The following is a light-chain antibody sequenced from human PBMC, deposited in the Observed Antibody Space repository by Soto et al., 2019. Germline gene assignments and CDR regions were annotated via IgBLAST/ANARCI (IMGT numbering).Light chain of an antibody. CDR1: QTISSW. V-gene: IGKV1-5*03. J-gene: IGKJ1*01. CDR3: QHYNSYSEP. Sequence: DIQMTQSPSTLSGSVGDRVTITCRASQTISSWLAWYQQKPGKAPKLLIYKASTLKSGVPSRFSGSGSGTEFTLTISSLQPDDFATYYCQHYNSYSEPFGQGTKA. CDR2: KAS.